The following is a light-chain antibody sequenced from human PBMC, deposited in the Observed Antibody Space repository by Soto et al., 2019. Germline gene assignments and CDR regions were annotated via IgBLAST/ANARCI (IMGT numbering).Light chain of an antibody. CDR3: QQRRYWPVT. J-gene: IGKJ1*01. CDR1: QSVSSY. Sequence: EIVLTQSAAILSMYPGERATLSCRASQSVSSYFAWYQQKPGQAPRLLIYDASNRATGVPARFSGSGSGTDFTLTISSLEPEDFAVYYCQQRRYWPVTFGQGTKVDIK. V-gene: IGKV3-11*01. CDR2: DAS.